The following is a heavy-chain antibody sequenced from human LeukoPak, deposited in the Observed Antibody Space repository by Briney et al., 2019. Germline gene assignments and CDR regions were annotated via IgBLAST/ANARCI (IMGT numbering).Heavy chain of an antibody. CDR2: IKQDGSEK. D-gene: IGHD3-22*01. V-gene: IGHV3-7*01. CDR1: GFTFSSYW. J-gene: IGHJ3*02. CDR3: AREGDYYDSSDAFDI. Sequence: GGSLRLSCAASGFTFSSYWMSWVRQAPGKGLEWVANIKQDGSEKYYVDSVKGRFTIYRDNAQNSLYLQMNSLRAEDTAVYYCAREGDYYDSSDAFDIWGQGTMVTVSS.